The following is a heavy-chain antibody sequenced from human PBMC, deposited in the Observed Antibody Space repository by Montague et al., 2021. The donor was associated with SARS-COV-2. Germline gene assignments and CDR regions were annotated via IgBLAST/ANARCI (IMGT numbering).Heavy chain of an antibody. J-gene: IGHJ4*02. CDR1: GGSISSYY. V-gene: IGHV4-59*08. CDR2: TYYSGST. D-gene: IGHD3-22*01. CDR3: ARQGHFTMIVGNIFDY. Sequence: SETLSLTCTVSGGSISSYYWSWIRQPPGKGLEWIGYTYYSGSTNYNPSLKSRVTISVDTSKNQFSLKLSSVTAADTAVYYCARQGHFTMIVGNIFDYWGQGTLVTVSS.